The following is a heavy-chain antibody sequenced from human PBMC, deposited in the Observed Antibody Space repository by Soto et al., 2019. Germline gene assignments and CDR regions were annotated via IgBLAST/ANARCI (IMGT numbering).Heavy chain of an antibody. J-gene: IGHJ5*02. CDR1: GYTFTSYY. V-gene: IGHV1-46*03. Sequence: ASVKVSCKASGYTFTSYYMHWVRQAPGQGLEWMGIINPSGGSTSYAQKFQGRVTMTRDTSTSTVYMELSSLRSEDTAVYYCARDVGGYCSGGSCYSGCFDPWGQGTLVPVSS. CDR2: INPSGGST. D-gene: IGHD2-15*01. CDR3: ARDVGGYCSGGSCYSGCFDP.